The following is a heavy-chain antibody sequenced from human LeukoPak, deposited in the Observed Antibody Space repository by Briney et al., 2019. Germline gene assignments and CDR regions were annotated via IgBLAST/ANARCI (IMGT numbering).Heavy chain of an antibody. J-gene: IGHJ6*03. D-gene: IGHD2-2*01. Sequence: ASVKVSCKASGYTFTGYYMHWVRQAPGQGLEWMGWINPNSGGTNYAQKFQGRVTITADTSTDTAYMELSSLRSEDTAVYYCATDGTSNYYMDVWGKGTTVTVSS. CDR1: GYTFTGYY. V-gene: IGHV1-2*02. CDR3: ATDGTSNYYMDV. CDR2: INPNSGGT.